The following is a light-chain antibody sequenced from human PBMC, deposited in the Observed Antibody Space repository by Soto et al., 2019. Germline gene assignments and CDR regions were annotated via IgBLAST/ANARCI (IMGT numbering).Light chain of an antibody. CDR1: QYINTR. Sequence: EIVLTQSPATLSSFPGDRVTLSCRASQYINTRLAWYQHRPGQAPRLLIYQPSIRAAGIPARFSASGSGTDFTPPISDVQPEDFALYYCHQRQSWPRTFGQGTKVDI. CDR2: QPS. J-gene: IGKJ1*01. V-gene: IGKV3-11*01. CDR3: HQRQSWPRT.